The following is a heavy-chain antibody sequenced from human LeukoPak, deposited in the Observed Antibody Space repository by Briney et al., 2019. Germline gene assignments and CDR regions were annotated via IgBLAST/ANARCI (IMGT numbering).Heavy chain of an antibody. V-gene: IGHV4-4*09. CDR2: IYTSGST. CDR3: ARQKCTSASCLTKNAFDV. J-gene: IGHJ3*01. CDR1: GGSISSYY. D-gene: IGHD2-2*01. Sequence: PSETLSLTCTVSGGSISSYYWSWIRQPPGKGLEWIGYIYTSGSTNYNPSLKSRVTISVDTSKNQFSLKLSSVTAADTAVYYCARQKCTSASCLTKNAFDVWGQGTMVIVSS.